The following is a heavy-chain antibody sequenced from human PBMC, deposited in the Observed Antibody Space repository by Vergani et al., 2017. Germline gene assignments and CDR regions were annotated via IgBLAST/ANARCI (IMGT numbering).Heavy chain of an antibody. J-gene: IGHJ4*02. Sequence: EVQLVESGGGLEQPGRSLRLSCAASGFIFDDYAMHWVRQAPGKGLEWVSGISWNSDIIGYADSVKGRFTISRDNAKNSLYLQMNSLRVEDTALYYCAKAIYGDLGPMYFDYWGQGTLVTVSS. D-gene: IGHD4-17*01. CDR1: GFIFDDYA. CDR2: ISWNSDII. V-gene: IGHV3-9*01. CDR3: AKAIYGDLGPMYFDY.